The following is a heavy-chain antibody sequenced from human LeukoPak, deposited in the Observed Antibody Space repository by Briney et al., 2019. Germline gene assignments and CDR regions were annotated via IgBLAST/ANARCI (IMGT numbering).Heavy chain of an antibody. CDR3: ARGGGYDGRPDY. D-gene: IGHD5-12*01. V-gene: IGHV1-8*01. Sequence: ASVKVSCKASGYTFTSYDINWVRQATGQGLEWMGWMNPNSGKTGYAQKLQGRVTMTRNTSISTAYMELSSLRSEDTAVYYCARGGGYDGRPDYWGQGTLVTVSS. CDR1: GYTFTSYD. J-gene: IGHJ4*02. CDR2: MNPNSGKT.